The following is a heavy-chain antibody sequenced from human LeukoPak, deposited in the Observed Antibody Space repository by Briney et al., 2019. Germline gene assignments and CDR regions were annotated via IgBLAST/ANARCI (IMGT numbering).Heavy chain of an antibody. CDR3: ARRTDSGWKWFDP. CDR2: IHPGEYER. CDR1: GYRFTSYW. Sequence: GESLQISCKAPGYRFTSYWIGWVRQMPGKGLEWMGVIHPGEYERRYSPSFEGQVTISADRSISTAYMQWSSLKASDTAMYYCARRTDSGWKWFDPWGQGTLVTVSS. D-gene: IGHD6-25*01. V-gene: IGHV5-51*01. J-gene: IGHJ5*02.